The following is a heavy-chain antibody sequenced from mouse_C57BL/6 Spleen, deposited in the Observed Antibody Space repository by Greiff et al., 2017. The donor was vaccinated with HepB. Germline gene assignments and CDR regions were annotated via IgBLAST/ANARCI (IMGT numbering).Heavy chain of an antibody. V-gene: IGHV1-55*01. CDR3: ARVYYYGSIYAMDY. Sequence: QIQLQQPGAELVKPGASVKMSCKASGYTFTSYWITWVKQRPGQGLEWIGDIYPGSGSTNYNEKFKSKATLTVDTSSSTAYMQLSSLTSEDSAVYYCARVYYYGSIYAMDYWGQGTSVTVSS. D-gene: IGHD1-1*01. J-gene: IGHJ4*01. CDR1: GYTFTSYW. CDR2: IYPGSGST.